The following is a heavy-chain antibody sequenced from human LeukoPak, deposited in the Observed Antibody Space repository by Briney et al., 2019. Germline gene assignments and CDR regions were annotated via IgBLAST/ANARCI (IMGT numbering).Heavy chain of an antibody. J-gene: IGHJ6*03. V-gene: IGHV4-34*01. CDR1: GGSFSGYY. CDR3: KVVTATNYYYYYMDV. Sequence: SETLSLTCAVYGGSFSGYYWSWIRQPPGKGLEWIGEINHSGSTNYNPSLKSRVTISVDTSKNQFSLKLSSVTAADTAVYYCKVVTATNYYYYYMDVWGKGTTVTVSS. D-gene: IGHD2-21*02. CDR2: INHSGST.